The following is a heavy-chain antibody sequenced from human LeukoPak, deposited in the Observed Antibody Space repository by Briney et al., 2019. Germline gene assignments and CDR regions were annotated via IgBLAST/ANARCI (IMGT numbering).Heavy chain of an antibody. CDR3: ARDSDCYGSGTYYYGNWFDS. CDR2: INPSGGST. Sequence: ASVKVSCKASGYTFTTYYMHWVRQAPGQGLEWMGIINPSGGSTSYAQKFQGRVTMTRDTSSGTVYMEVSSLRSEDTAVYYCARDSDCYGSGTYYYGNWFDSWGQGTLVTVSS. V-gene: IGHV1-46*01. J-gene: IGHJ5*01. D-gene: IGHD3-10*01. CDR1: GYTFTTYY.